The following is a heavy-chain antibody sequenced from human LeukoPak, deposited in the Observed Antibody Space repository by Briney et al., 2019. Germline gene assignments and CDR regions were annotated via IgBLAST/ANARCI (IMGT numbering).Heavy chain of an antibody. CDR1: GGSISSSSYS. CDR2: IYYSGST. J-gene: IGHJ4*02. CDR3: ARSSFDY. Sequence: SETLSLTCTVPGGSISSSSYSWGWIRQPPGKGLEWIGSIYYSGSTYYNSSLKSRVTISVDTSKNQFSLNLSSVTAADTAVYYCARSSFDYWGQGTLVTVSS. V-gene: IGHV4-39*01.